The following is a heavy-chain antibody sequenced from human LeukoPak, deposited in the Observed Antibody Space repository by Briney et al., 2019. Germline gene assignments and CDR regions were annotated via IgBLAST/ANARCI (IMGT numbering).Heavy chain of an antibody. CDR1: GGSFSGYY. V-gene: IGHV4-34*01. J-gene: IGHJ4*02. Sequence: KPSETLSLTCAVYGGSFSGYYWSWIRQPPGKGLEWIGEINHSGSTNYNPSLKSRVTISVDTSKNQFSLKLSSVTAADTAVYYCARGGIAVAGFDYWGQGTLVTVSS. D-gene: IGHD6-19*01. CDR2: INHSGST. CDR3: ARGGIAVAGFDY.